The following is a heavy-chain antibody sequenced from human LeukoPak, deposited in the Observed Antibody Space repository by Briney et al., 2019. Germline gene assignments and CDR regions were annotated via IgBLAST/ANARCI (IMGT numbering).Heavy chain of an antibody. CDR2: ISGSGGST. J-gene: IGHJ4*02. Sequence: GGSLRLSCAASGFTFSSYAMSWVRQAPGKGLEWVSAISGSGGSTYCADSVKGRFTISRDNSKNTLYLQMNSLRAEDTAVYYCAKGGVRFLEWLPFDYWGQGTLVTVSS. V-gene: IGHV3-23*01. D-gene: IGHD3-3*01. CDR1: GFTFSSYA. CDR3: AKGGVRFLEWLPFDY.